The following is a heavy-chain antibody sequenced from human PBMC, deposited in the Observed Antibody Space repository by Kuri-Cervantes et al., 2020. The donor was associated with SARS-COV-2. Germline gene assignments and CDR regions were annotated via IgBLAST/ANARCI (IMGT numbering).Heavy chain of an antibody. J-gene: IGHJ6*03. CDR2: INHSGST. Sequence: GSLRLSWAVYGGSFSGYYWSWIRQPPGKGLEWIGEINHSGSTNYNPSLKSRVTISVDTSKNQFSLKLSSVTAADTAVYYCARLVTTDYYYYYMDVWGQGTTVTVSS. V-gene: IGHV4-34*01. CDR1: GGSFSGYY. D-gene: IGHD4-17*01. CDR3: ARLVTTDYYYYYMDV.